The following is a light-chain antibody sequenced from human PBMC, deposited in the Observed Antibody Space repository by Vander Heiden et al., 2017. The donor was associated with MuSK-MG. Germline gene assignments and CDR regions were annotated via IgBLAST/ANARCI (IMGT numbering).Light chain of an antibody. J-gene: IGKJ2*01. CDR3: QQYGSSPYT. Sequence: EIVLTQSPGTLSLSPGESATLSCRASQSVGRNFLAWYQQKPGQAPRLLIYEASSRATGIPDRFSGSGSGTDFALTISRLEPEDFAVYYCQQYGSSPYTFGQGTKVEIK. V-gene: IGKV3-20*01. CDR1: QSVGRNF. CDR2: EAS.